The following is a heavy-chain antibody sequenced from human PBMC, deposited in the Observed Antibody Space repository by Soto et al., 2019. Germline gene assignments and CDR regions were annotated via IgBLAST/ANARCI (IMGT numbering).Heavy chain of an antibody. Sequence: GESLKISCKGSGYSFTSYWISWVRQMPGKGLEWMGRIDPSDSYTNYSPSFQGHVTISADKSISTAYLQWSSLKASDTAMYYCASPGYSSSWGSRMDVWGQGTTVTVSS. V-gene: IGHV5-10-1*01. D-gene: IGHD6-13*01. CDR3: ASPGYSSSWGSRMDV. J-gene: IGHJ6*02. CDR2: IDPSDSYT. CDR1: GYSFTSYW.